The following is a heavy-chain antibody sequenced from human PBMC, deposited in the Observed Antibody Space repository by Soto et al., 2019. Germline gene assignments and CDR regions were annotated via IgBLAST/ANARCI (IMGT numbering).Heavy chain of an antibody. Sequence: SETLSLTCAASGYSISSGYYWGWIRQPPGKGLEWIGSIYHSGSTYYTPSLKSRVTISVDTSKNQFSLKLSSVTAADTAVYYCARVLSSSGTFDYYYYGMDVWGQGTTVTVSS. CDR3: ARVLSSSGTFDYYYYGMDV. CDR1: GYSISSGYY. D-gene: IGHD6-6*01. CDR2: IYHSGST. V-gene: IGHV4-38-2*01. J-gene: IGHJ6*02.